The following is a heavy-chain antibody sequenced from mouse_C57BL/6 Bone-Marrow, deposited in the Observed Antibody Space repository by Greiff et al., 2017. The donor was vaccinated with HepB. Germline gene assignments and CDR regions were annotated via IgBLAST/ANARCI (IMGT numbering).Heavy chain of an antibody. CDR1: GFTFSDYG. CDR3: ARGEGISWFAY. J-gene: IGHJ3*01. V-gene: IGHV5-17*01. CDR2: ISSGRSTI. Sequence: DVQLQESGGGLVKPGGSLKLSCAASGFTFSDYGMHWVRQAPEKGLEWVAYISSGRSTIYYADTVKGRFTISRDNAKNTLFLQMTSLRSEDTAMYYCARGEGISWFAYWGQGTLVTVSA.